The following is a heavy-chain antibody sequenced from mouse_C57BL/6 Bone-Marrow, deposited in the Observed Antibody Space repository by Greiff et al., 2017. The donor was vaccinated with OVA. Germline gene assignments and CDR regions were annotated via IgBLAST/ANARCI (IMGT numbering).Heavy chain of an antibody. V-gene: IGHV1-15*01. Sequence: VKLQESGAETVRPGASVTLFCKASGYQFTDHEMHWVNQTPVPGLEWIGAIDSETGCTAYNQKFKGKAILTADKIPSTAYMEPRRLTSEDSAVYYCTGDYGYWYFDVWGTGTTVTVSS. J-gene: IGHJ1*03. CDR1: GYQFTDHE. CDR3: TGDYGYWYFDV. CDR2: IDSETGCT. D-gene: IGHD2-4*01.